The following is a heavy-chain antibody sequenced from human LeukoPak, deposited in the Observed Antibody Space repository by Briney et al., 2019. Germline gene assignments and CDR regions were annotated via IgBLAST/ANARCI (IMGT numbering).Heavy chain of an antibody. V-gene: IGHV4-4*02. Sequence: SETLSLTCDVSGGSISNTNWSGWVRQPPGQGLEWIGEVSLAGQTNYNPSLNGRVTMSLDESSNQLSLKLTSVTAADTAIYYCSRESGAFCPFGYWGQGTLVIVPS. CDR1: GGSISNTNW. CDR2: VSLAGQT. J-gene: IGHJ4*02. CDR3: SRESGAFCPFGY. D-gene: IGHD1-26*01.